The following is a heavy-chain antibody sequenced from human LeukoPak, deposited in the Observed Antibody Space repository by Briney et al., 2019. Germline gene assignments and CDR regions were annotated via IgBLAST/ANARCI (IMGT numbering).Heavy chain of an antibody. Sequence: SETLSLTCTVSGGSISSSSYYWGWIRQPPGKGLEWIGSIYYSGSTYYNPSLKSRVTISVDTSKNQFSLKLSSVTAADTAVYYCARVAEQLVLYYYYYYMDVWGKGTTVTVSS. CDR2: IYYSGST. J-gene: IGHJ6*03. D-gene: IGHD6-6*01. V-gene: IGHV4-39*07. CDR1: GGSISSSSYY. CDR3: ARVAEQLVLYYYYYYMDV.